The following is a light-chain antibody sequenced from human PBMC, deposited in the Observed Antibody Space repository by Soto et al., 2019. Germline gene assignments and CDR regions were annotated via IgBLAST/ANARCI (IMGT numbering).Light chain of an antibody. CDR2: NTS. CDR3: MQATQFPHT. J-gene: IGKJ2*01. CDR1: QSLVYSDGNTY. V-gene: IGKV2-24*01. Sequence: DIVMTQTPLSSPVTLGQPASISCRSSQSLVYSDGNTYLDWLQQRPGQPPRLLIYNTSTRFSGVPDRFSGSGAGTDFTLKISRVEAEDVGVYFCMQATQFPHTFGRGTKLEIK.